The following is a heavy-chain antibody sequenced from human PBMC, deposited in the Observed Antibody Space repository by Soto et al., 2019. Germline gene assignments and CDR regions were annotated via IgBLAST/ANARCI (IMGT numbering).Heavy chain of an antibody. CDR2: ITGSGGDT. CDR3: AKGSASSRPYYFDY. D-gene: IGHD2-2*01. Sequence: EVQLLESGGDLGQPGGSLRLSCAASGFTFSNYAMSWVRQAPGKGLEWVSAITGSGGDTFHADYVKGRFTISRDNSKNTLYLQMNSLGSEDTAVYYCAKGSASSRPYYFDYWGQGTLVTVSS. V-gene: IGHV3-23*01. CDR1: GFTFSNYA. J-gene: IGHJ4*02.